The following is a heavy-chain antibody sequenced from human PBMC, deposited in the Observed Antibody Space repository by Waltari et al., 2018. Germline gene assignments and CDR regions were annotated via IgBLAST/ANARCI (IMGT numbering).Heavy chain of an antibody. Sequence: QVQLVESGGGVVQPGRSLRLSCAASGFTFSSYAMHWVRQAPGKGLEWVAVISYDGSNKYYADSVKGRFTISRDNSKNTLYLQMNSLRAEDTAMYYCAKDRYSGYDLSWYFDLWGRGTLVTVSS. D-gene: IGHD5-12*01. V-gene: IGHV3-30*04. CDR2: ISYDGSNK. CDR3: AKDRYSGYDLSWYFDL. J-gene: IGHJ2*01. CDR1: GFTFSSYA.